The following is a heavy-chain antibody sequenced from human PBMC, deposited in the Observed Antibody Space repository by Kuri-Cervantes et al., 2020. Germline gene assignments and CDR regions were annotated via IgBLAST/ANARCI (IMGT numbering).Heavy chain of an antibody. Sequence: SETLSLTCAVYGGSFSGYYWSWIRQPPGKGLEWIGEINHSGSTNYNPSLESRVTISVDTSKNQFSLKLSSVTAADTAVYYCARDDGGNSLLTFLDYWGQGTLVTVSS. CDR2: INHSGST. CDR1: GGSFSGYY. D-gene: IGHD4-23*01. J-gene: IGHJ4*02. V-gene: IGHV4-34*01. CDR3: ARDDGGNSLLTFLDY.